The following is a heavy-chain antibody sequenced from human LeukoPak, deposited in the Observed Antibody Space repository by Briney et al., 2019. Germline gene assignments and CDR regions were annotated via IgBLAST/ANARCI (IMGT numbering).Heavy chain of an antibody. CDR3: ARETRTHYYYYMDV. Sequence: SETLSLTCTVSGGSINGYYWSWIRQPPGKGLEWIGYIYYSGSTNYNPSLKSRATISVDTSKNQFSLKLSSVTAADTAVYYCARETRTHYYYYMDVWGKGTTVTISS. CDR1: GGSINGYY. J-gene: IGHJ6*03. CDR2: IYYSGST. V-gene: IGHV4-59*01. D-gene: IGHD1-7*01.